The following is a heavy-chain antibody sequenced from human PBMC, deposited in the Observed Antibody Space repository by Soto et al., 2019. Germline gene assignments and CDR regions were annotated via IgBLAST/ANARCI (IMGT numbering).Heavy chain of an antibody. V-gene: IGHV1-18*01. CDR2: ISTDNGNT. CDR1: GYTFTSYG. J-gene: IGHJ5*02. Sequence: ASVKVSCKASGYTFTSYGISWVRQAPGQGLEWMGWISTDNGNTNYAQHLQGRVSMTTDTSTSTAYMDLRSLRSEDTAVYYCVRESTPTRWFDPWGQGTLVTVSS. D-gene: IGHD2-2*01. CDR3: VRESTPTRWFDP.